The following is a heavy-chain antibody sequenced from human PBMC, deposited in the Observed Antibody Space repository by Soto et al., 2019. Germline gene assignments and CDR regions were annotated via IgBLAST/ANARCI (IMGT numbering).Heavy chain of an antibody. CDR1: GFIFKMYW. CDR3: TRGPRPISTGTGAY. V-gene: IGHV3-74*01. J-gene: IGHJ4*02. D-gene: IGHD3-10*01. CDR2: IYNDGTYS. Sequence: GGSLRLSCAASGFIFKMYWMHWVRQSPGKGLVWISRIYNDGTYSDYADSVRGRFTISRDNVNDTLYLQMNNLRAEDSGLYYCTRGPRPISTGTGAYWGQGTQVT.